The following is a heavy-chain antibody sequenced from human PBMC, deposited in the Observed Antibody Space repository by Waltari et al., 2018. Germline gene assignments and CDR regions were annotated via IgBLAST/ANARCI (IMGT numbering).Heavy chain of an antibody. CDR1: GGSISSYY. J-gene: IGHJ4*02. CDR3: ARVGVLGPTLWFDY. CDR2: IYYSGST. Sequence: QEQLQESGPGLVKPSETLSLTCTVSGGSISSYYWSWIRQPPGKGLEWIGYIYYSGSTNYNPSLKSRVTISVDTSKNQFSLKLSSVTAADTAVYYCARVGVLGPTLWFDYWGQGTLVTVSS. D-gene: IGHD3-10*01. V-gene: IGHV4-59*01.